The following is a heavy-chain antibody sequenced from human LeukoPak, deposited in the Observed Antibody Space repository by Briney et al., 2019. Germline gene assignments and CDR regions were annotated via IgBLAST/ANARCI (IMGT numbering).Heavy chain of an antibody. Sequence: EGSLRLSCAASGFTFSSYSMNWVRQAPGKGLEWVSSISSSSSYIYYADSVKGRFTISRDNAKNSLYLQMNSLRAEDTAVYYCARGSVAAAGRSFDYWGQGTLVTVSS. J-gene: IGHJ4*02. CDR2: ISSSSSYI. V-gene: IGHV3-21*01. D-gene: IGHD6-13*01. CDR1: GFTFSSYS. CDR3: ARGSVAAAGRSFDY.